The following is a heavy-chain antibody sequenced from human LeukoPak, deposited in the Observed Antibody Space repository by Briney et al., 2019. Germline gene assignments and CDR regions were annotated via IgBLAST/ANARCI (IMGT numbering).Heavy chain of an antibody. V-gene: IGHV4-61*08. CDR2: IYYSGTT. J-gene: IGHJ6*02. D-gene: IGHD3-3*01. Sequence: SETLSLTCTVSGGSINSGDNYWSWIRQPPGKGLEWIGYIYYSGTTNYNPSLKSRVTISVDTSKNQFSLKLSSVTAADTAVYYCARNPRSGYFPHYHYYGMDVWGQGTTVTVSS. CDR1: GGSINSGDNY. CDR3: ARNPRSGYFPHYHYYGMDV.